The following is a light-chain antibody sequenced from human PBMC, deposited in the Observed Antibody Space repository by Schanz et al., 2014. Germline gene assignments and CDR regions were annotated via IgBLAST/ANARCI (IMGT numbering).Light chain of an antibody. V-gene: IGLV1-44*01. J-gene: IGLJ2*01. CDR3: AAWDDSLNGHVV. CDR2: TSD. Sequence: QSVLNQPPSASGTPGQRVTISCSGSSSNIGSNPVNWYQQLPRAAPTLLIYTSDQRPSGVPDRFSGSKSGTSASLAISGLQSEDEAHYYCAAWDDSLNGHVVFGGGTKLTVL. CDR1: SSNIGSNP.